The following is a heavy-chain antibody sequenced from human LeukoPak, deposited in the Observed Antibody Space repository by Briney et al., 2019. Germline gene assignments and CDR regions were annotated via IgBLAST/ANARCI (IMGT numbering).Heavy chain of an antibody. CDR2: LTPYNGDT. CDR3: ARDDFWGGYYVFDY. D-gene: IGHD3-3*01. V-gene: IGHV1-18*01. J-gene: IGHJ4*02. CDR1: GYTFTSYG. Sequence: ASVKVSCKASGYTFTSYGLSWVRQAPGQGLEWMGWLTPYNGDTNYAKKFQGRVNMTTDTSTTTAYMELRSLTSDDTAVYYCARDDFWGGYYVFDYWGQGTLVTVSS.